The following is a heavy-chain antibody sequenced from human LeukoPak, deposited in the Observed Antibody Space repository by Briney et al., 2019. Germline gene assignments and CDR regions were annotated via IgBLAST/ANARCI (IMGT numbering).Heavy chain of an antibody. D-gene: IGHD1-26*01. V-gene: IGHV3-33*06. CDR2: IWYDGSNK. Sequence: PGRSLRLSCAASGFTFSSYGMHWVRQAPGKGLEWVAVIWYDGSNKYYADSVKGRFTISRDNSKNTLYLQMNSLRAEDTAVYYCAKGFIVGATIGFDYWGQGTLVTVSS. J-gene: IGHJ4*02. CDR1: GFTFSSYG. CDR3: AKGFIVGATIGFDY.